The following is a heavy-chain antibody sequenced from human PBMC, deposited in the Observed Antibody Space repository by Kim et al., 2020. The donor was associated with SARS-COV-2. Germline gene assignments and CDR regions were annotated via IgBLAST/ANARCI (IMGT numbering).Heavy chain of an antibody. CDR2: ITGSSDYT. Sequence: GGSLRLSCSASGFSFSDYAMNWVRQAPGKGLEWLSSITGSSDYTYYTDSVKGRFTISRDNSRNTLIFQMNNLKAEDTAVYYCAKRVKTGTPGVLDYWGQGVLVTVSS. V-gene: IGHV3-23*01. J-gene: IGHJ4*02. D-gene: IGHD1-7*01. CDR1: GFSFSDYA. CDR3: AKRVKTGTPGVLDY.